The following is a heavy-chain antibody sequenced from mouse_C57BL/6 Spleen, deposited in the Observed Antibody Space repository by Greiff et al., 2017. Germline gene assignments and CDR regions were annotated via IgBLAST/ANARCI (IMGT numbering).Heavy chain of an antibody. V-gene: IGHV1-69*01. Sequence: QVKLQQPGAELVMPGASVKLSCKASGYTFTSYWMHWVKQRPGQGLEWIGEIDTSDSYTNYNQKVKGKSTLTVGKTSSTAYMQLSSLTSGDSAVYYLARLGGKGCAYWGQGTLVTVSA. J-gene: IGHJ3*01. CDR2: IDTSDSYT. CDR1: GYTFTSYW. CDR3: ARLGGKGCAY. D-gene: IGHD3-3*01.